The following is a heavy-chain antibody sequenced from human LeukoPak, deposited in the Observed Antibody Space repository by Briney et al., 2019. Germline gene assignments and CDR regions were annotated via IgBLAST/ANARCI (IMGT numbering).Heavy chain of an antibody. Sequence: GASVRVSCKVSGYTFTSYAMHWVRQAPGQRLEWMGWSNAGNGNTKYSQEFQGRVTITRDTSASTAYMELSSLRSEDMAVYYCAREGVYPVAGFDYWGQGTLVTVSS. CDR1: GYTFTSYA. D-gene: IGHD6-13*01. V-gene: IGHV1-3*02. J-gene: IGHJ4*02. CDR3: AREGVYPVAGFDY. CDR2: SNAGNGNT.